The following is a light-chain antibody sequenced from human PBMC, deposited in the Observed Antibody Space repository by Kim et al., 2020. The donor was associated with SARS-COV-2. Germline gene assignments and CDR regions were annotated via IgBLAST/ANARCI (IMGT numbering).Light chain of an antibody. Sequence: VSVGDTVTITCRTSENINGYLNWYQHKPGEAPKLLIYSVSKLKSGVPSRFSGGGSGTDFTLTIGGLQADDSGTYFCQQTYSSPWTFGQGTKVDIK. J-gene: IGKJ1*01. CDR3: QQTYSSPWT. V-gene: IGKV1-39*01. CDR1: ENINGY. CDR2: SVS.